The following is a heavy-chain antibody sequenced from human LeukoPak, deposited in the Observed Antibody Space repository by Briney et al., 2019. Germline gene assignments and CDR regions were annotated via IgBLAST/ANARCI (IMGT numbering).Heavy chain of an antibody. CDR1: GFTVSSNY. V-gene: IGHV3-23*01. Sequence: PGGSLRLSCAASGFTVSSNYMSWVRQAPGKGLEWVSAISGSGGSTYYADSVKGRFTISRDNSKNTLYLQMNSLRAEDTAVYYCARYDSSGYYYFAFDIWGQGTMVTVSS. CDR3: ARYDSSGYYYFAFDI. D-gene: IGHD3-22*01. J-gene: IGHJ3*02. CDR2: ISGSGGST.